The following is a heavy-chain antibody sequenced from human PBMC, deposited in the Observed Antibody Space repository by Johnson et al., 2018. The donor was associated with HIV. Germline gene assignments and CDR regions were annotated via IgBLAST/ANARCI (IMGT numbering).Heavy chain of an antibody. CDR3: ASLSSSLFGAFDI. J-gene: IGHJ3*02. V-gene: IGHV3-66*01. Sequence: VQLVESGGGLVQPGGSLRLSCAASGFTVSSNYMSWVRQAPGKGLEWVSVIYSGGSTYYADSVKGRFTISRDNSKNTLYLQMNSLRAEDKAVYYCASLSSSLFGAFDIWGQGTMVTVSS. CDR1: GFTVSSNY. D-gene: IGHD6-13*01. CDR2: IYSGGST.